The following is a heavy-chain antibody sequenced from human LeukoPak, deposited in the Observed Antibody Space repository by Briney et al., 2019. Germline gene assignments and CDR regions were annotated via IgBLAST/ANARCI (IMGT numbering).Heavy chain of an antibody. D-gene: IGHD1-26*01. Sequence: SETLPLTCVVSGGSMRSYYWAWIRQPPGKGLEYIGYIYDSGNTNYNPSLKSRVTISVDTSKNQFSLNLTSVTAADMAVYFCARQVGAMRFDYWGQGILVTVSS. CDR3: ARQVGAMRFDY. V-gene: IGHV4-59*08. J-gene: IGHJ4*02. CDR1: GGSMRSYY. CDR2: IYDSGNT.